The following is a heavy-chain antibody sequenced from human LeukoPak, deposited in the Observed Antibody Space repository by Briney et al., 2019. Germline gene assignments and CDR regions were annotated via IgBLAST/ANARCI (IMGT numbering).Heavy chain of an antibody. V-gene: IGHV4-34*01. J-gene: IGHJ6*03. CDR1: AGSFSGYY. D-gene: IGHD2/OR15-2a*01. Sequence: SETLSLTCAVYAGSFSGYYWSWIRQTPGKGLEWIGEINHSGSTNYNPSLKSRVTISVDTSKYQFSLKLSSVTAADTAVYFRASFSLYDYYMDVWGKGTTVTISS. CDR2: INHSGST. CDR3: ASFSLYDYYMDV.